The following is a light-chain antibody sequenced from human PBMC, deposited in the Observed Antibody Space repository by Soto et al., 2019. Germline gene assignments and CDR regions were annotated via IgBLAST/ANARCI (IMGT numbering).Light chain of an antibody. Sequence: ETLMTQSPATLSLSPGERATLSCRASQSVASNLAWYQQRRGQAPRLLIYGASSRATGIPARFSGSGSGTEFTLTISSLQSEDFAVYYCQQYDRWPPLTFGGGTKVEIK. V-gene: IGKV3-15*01. CDR2: GAS. J-gene: IGKJ4*01. CDR3: QQYDRWPPLT. CDR1: QSVASN.